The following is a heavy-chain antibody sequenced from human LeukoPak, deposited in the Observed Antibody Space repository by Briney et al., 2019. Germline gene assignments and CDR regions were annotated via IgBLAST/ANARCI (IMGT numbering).Heavy chain of an antibody. CDR3: ARSGSSWYVESPYYYYYMDV. V-gene: IGHV1-46*03. D-gene: IGHD6-13*01. J-gene: IGHJ6*03. CDR2: INPSVGST. CDR1: GYTFTSYY. Sequence: ASVKVSCKASGYTFTSYYMHWVRQAPGQGLEWMGIINPSVGSTSYAQKLQARVTMTRDTSTSTVYMELSSLRSEDTAVYYCARSGSSWYVESPYYYYYMDVWGKGTTVTVSS.